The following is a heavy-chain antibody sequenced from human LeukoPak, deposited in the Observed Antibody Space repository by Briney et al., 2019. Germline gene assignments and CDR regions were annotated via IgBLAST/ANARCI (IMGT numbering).Heavy chain of an antibody. CDR2: IIPILGIA. CDR1: GGTFSSYA. CDR3: ARSITMVRGADVNWFDP. V-gene: IGHV1-69*04. Sequence: SVKVSCKASGGTFSSYAISWVRQAPGQGLEWMGRIIPILGIANYAQKFQGRVTITADKSTSTAYMELSSLRSEDTAVYYCARSITMVRGADVNWFDPWGQGTLVTVSS. D-gene: IGHD3-10*01. J-gene: IGHJ5*02.